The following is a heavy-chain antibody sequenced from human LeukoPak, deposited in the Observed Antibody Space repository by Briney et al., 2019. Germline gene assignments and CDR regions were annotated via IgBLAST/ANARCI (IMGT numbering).Heavy chain of an antibody. Sequence: ASVKVSCKTSGYTFTTYYIHWVRQGPRQGLEWLGVINPSGGTTTYAQKFQDRVTMTRDTSTSTVYMELNTPRSEDTAVYYCARGSNYYYDVTADYPRYWGQGTLVTVSS. D-gene: IGHD3-22*01. CDR2: INPSGGTT. J-gene: IGHJ4*02. CDR3: ARGSNYYYDVTADYPRY. V-gene: IGHV1-46*01. CDR1: GYTFTTYY.